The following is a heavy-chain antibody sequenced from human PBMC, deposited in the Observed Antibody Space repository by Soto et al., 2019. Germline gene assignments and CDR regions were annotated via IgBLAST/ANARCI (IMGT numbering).Heavy chain of an antibody. V-gene: IGHV1-3*01. CDR1: GYTFTSYA. J-gene: IGHJ4*02. CDR3: ARSKSRYSGYDYYY. D-gene: IGHD5-12*01. Sequence: ASVKVSCKASGYTFTSYAMHWVRQAPGQRLEWMGWINAGNGNTKYSQKFQGWVTMTRDTSISTAYMELSRLRSDDTAVYYCARSKSRYSGYDYYYWGQGTLVTVSS. CDR2: INAGNGNT.